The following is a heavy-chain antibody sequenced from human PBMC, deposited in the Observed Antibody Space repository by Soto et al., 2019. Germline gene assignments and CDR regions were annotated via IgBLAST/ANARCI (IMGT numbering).Heavy chain of an antibody. J-gene: IGHJ5*01. D-gene: IGHD6-13*01. Sequence: GESLRLSCAASGFTFSDYYMSWIRQAPAKGLEWVSYISSSSSYTNYADSVKSRFTISRDNAKNSLYLQMNSLRAEDTAVYYCARGARSYSSSWLDGWFDSWGQGTLVTVSS. CDR2: ISSSSSYT. CDR1: GFTFSDYY. V-gene: IGHV3-11*06. CDR3: ARGARSYSSSWLDGWFDS.